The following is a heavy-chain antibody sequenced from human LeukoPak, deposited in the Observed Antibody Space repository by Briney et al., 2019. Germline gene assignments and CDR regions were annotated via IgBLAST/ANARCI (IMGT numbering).Heavy chain of an antibody. J-gene: IGHJ5*02. CDR3: ARGAQMTTVTTNWFDP. V-gene: IGHV4-34*01. CDR1: GGSFSGYY. Sequence: SETLSLTCAVYGGSFSGYYWSWIRQPPGKGLEWIGEINHSGSTNYNPSLKSRVTISVDTSKNQFSLKLSSVTAADTAVYYCARGAQMTTVTTNWFDPSGQGTLVTVSS. D-gene: IGHD4-17*01. CDR2: INHSGST.